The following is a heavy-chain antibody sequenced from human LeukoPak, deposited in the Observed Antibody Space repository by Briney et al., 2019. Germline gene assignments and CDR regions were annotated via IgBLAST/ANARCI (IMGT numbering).Heavy chain of an antibody. CDR2: IKSKTDGGTT. D-gene: IGHD2-15*01. CDR1: GFTFSNAW. V-gene: IGHV3-15*07. Sequence: GGSLRLSCAVSGFTFSNAWMNWVRQAPGKGLEWVGRIKSKTDGGTTDYAAPVKGRFTISRDDSKNTLYLQMNSLKTEDTAVYYCTTDGTRYCSGGSCYSSYXYGMDVWGQGTTVTVSS. J-gene: IGHJ6*02. CDR3: TTDGTRYCSGGSCYSSYXYGMDV.